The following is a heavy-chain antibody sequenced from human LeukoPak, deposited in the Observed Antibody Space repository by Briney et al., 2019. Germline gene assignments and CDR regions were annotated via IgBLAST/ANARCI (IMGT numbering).Heavy chain of an antibody. V-gene: IGHV3-23*01. Sequence: GGSLTLSCAASGFTFSTYAMSWVRLAPGKGLEWVSGISGSGGSTYYADSVKGRFTSSRDNSNNTLYVQMNSLRVEDTAVYYCAKSGGLSGSGRLAMDVWGQGTTVTVSS. CDR3: AKSGGLSGSGRLAMDV. CDR1: GFTFSTYA. J-gene: IGHJ6*02. CDR2: ISGSGGST. D-gene: IGHD3-10*01.